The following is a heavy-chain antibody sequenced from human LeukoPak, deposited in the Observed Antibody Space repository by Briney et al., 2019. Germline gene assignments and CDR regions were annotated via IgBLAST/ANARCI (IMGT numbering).Heavy chain of an antibody. J-gene: IGHJ5*02. CDR3: PKTAYDILTGEIHNWFDP. V-gene: IGHV1-3*01. Sequence: ASVKVSCKASGYTFTSFALHWVRQAPGQRLEWMGWINAGNGNTRYSQKFQGRVTISRDTSATTAYMELSSLRSEDTALYFKPKTAYDILTGEIHNWFDPWGQGTQVTVSS. CDR2: INAGNGNT. CDR1: GYTFTSFA. D-gene: IGHD3-9*01.